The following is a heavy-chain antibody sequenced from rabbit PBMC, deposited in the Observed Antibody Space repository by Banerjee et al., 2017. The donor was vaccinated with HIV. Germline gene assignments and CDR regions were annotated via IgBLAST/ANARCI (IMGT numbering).Heavy chain of an antibody. CDR2: IDPIFSTT. J-gene: IGHJ4*01. D-gene: IGHD6-1*01. Sequence: QSLEESGGGLVKPEGSLTLTCKASGFDLSTYYMCWVRQAPGKGLEWIGYIDPIFSTTHYASWVNGRFTISRDIDQNTLYLQLSSLTAADTATYFCVRDQARMLDLWGQGTLVTVS. V-gene: IGHV1S7*01. CDR3: VRDQARMLDL. CDR1: GFDLSTYY.